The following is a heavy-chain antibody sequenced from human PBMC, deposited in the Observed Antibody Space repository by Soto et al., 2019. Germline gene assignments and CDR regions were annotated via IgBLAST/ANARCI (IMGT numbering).Heavy chain of an antibody. CDR1: GFTFGDYA. CDR2: IRSKAYGGTT. Sequence: GGSLRLSCTASGFTFGDYAMSWFRQAPGKGLEWVGFIRSKAYGGTTEYAASVKGRFTISRDDSKSIAYLQMNSLKTEDTAVYYCTRGGVPAAIRPRDSLDPWGQGTLVTVSS. D-gene: IGHD2-2*01. CDR3: TRGGVPAAIRPRDSLDP. J-gene: IGHJ5*02. V-gene: IGHV3-49*03.